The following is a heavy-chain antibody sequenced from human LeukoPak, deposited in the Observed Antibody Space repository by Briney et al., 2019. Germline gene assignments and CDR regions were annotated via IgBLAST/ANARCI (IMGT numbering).Heavy chain of an antibody. J-gene: IGHJ5*02. CDR3: ARVRIAARPSEAGKSNWFDP. V-gene: IGHV4-30-4*01. D-gene: IGHD6-6*01. Sequence: TSQTLSLTCTVSGGSISSGDYYWSWIRQPPGKGLEWIGYIYYSGSTYYNPSLKSRVTISVDTSKNQFSLKLSSVTAADTAVYYCARVRIAARPSEAGKSNWFDPWGQGTLVTVSS. CDR2: IYYSGST. CDR1: GGSISSGDYY.